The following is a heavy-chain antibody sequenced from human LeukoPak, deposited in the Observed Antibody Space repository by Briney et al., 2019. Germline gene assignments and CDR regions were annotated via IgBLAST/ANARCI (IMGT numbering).Heavy chain of an antibody. CDR1: GFTFSSYG. CDR2: IWCDGSNK. Sequence: PGRSLRLSCAASGFTFSSYGMHWVRQAPGKGLEWVAVIWCDGSNKYYADSVKGRFTISRDNSKNTLYLQMNSLRAEDTAVYYCARDGYQSHNWFDPWGQGTLVTVSS. J-gene: IGHJ5*02. D-gene: IGHD5-12*01. V-gene: IGHV3-33*01. CDR3: ARDGYQSHNWFDP.